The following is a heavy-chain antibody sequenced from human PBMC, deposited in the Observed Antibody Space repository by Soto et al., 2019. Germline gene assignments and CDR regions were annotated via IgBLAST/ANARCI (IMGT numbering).Heavy chain of an antibody. CDR2: ISGSGGST. J-gene: IGHJ4*02. V-gene: IGHV3-23*01. Sequence: PGGSLRLSCAASGFTFSTYAMSWVRQAPGKGLEWVSAISGSGGSTYYADSVKGRFTISRDNSKNTLYLQMNTLRAEDTAVYYCAKGGYGYYYFDYWGQGTLVTV. CDR1: GFTFSTYA. D-gene: IGHD5-18*01. CDR3: AKGGYGYYYFDY.